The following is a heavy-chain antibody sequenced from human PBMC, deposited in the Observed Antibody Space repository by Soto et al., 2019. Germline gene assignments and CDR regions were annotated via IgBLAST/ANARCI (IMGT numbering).Heavy chain of an antibody. D-gene: IGHD2-15*01. V-gene: IGHV3-30-3*01. CDR3: SRDQLVAAMIYYGMDV. Sequence: GGSLRLSCAASGFTFSSYAMHWVRQAPGKGLEWVAVISYDGSNKYYADSVKGRFTISRDNSKNTLYLQMNSLRAEDTAVYYCSRDQLVAAMIYYGMDVWGQGTTVTVSS. CDR2: ISYDGSNK. J-gene: IGHJ6*02. CDR1: GFTFSSYA.